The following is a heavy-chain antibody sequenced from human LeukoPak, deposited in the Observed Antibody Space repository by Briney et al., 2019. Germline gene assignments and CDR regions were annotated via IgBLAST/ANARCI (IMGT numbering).Heavy chain of an antibody. D-gene: IGHD2-15*01. CDR3: AKGRGYCSGGSCYSGFDY. J-gene: IGHJ4*02. V-gene: IGHV3-23*01. Sequence: GGSLRLSCAASGFTFSGYAVSWVRQAPGKGLEWVSTITGSGGTTYYADSVKGRFTISRDNSKNTLYLQMNSLRAEDTAVYYCAKGRGYCSGGSCYSGFDYWGQGTLVTVSS. CDR1: GFTFSGYA. CDR2: ITGSGGTT.